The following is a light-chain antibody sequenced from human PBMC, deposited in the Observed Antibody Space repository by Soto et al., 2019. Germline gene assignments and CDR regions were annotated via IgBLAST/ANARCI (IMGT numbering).Light chain of an antibody. CDR1: SSNIGAGYD. V-gene: IGLV1-40*01. J-gene: IGLJ1*01. Sequence: QAVLTQPPSVSGAPGQRVTISCTGSSSNIGAGYDLHWYQHLPGTAHKLLIYDDSNRPSGVPDRFSGSRSGTSASLAITGLQADDEADYYCQSFDSSLSAYVFGTGTKVTVL. CDR2: DDS. CDR3: QSFDSSLSAYV.